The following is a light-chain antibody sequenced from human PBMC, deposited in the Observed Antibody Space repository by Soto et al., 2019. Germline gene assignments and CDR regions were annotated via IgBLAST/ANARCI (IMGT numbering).Light chain of an antibody. Sequence: EIVFTQSPGTLSLSPGERGTLSCRASQSVSSSYLAWYQQRPGQAPSLLIFDISTRATGVPDRFSGSGSGTDFTLTINGVEPEDFAVYYCQQYGTARFSFGQGTKVDNK. CDR1: QSVSSSY. V-gene: IGKV3-20*01. J-gene: IGKJ2*03. CDR2: DIS. CDR3: QQYGTARFS.